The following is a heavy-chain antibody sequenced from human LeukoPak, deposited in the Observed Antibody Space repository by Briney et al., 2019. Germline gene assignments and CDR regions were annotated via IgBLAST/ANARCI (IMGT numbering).Heavy chain of an antibody. D-gene: IGHD5-24*01. J-gene: IGHJ4*02. CDR3: AKSPVRSEIFDY. Sequence: GGSLRLSCAASGFTFSSYAMSWVRQAPGKGLEWVSAISGSGGSTYYADSVKGRFTISRDNSKNTLYLQINSLRAEDTAAYYCAKSPVRSEIFDYWGQGTLVTVSS. CDR2: ISGSGGST. V-gene: IGHV3-23*01. CDR1: GFTFSSYA.